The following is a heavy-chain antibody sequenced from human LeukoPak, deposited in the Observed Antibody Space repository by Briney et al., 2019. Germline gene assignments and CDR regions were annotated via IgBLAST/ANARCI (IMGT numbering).Heavy chain of an antibody. CDR1: GFTFSSYA. J-gene: IGHJ4*02. V-gene: IGHV3-23*01. Sequence: GGSLRLFCAASGFTFSSYAMSRARQAPAKGLEWVSAISGSGGSTYYADSVKGRFTISRDNSKSTLYLQMNSLRTEDTALYYCAKASGDWGQGTLVTVSS. D-gene: IGHD3-10*01. CDR3: AKASGD. CDR2: ISGSGGST.